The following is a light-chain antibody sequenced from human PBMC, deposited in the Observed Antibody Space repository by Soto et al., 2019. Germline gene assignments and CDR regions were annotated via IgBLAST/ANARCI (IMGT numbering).Light chain of an antibody. Sequence: IQLTQSPSSLSASAGDRVTITCRASEDISTFLAWYQQNPGKAPKLLVYAASTLQSGVPSRFSGSRSGTDFTLTISSLQPEDFATYYCQQYNSYPWTFGQGTKVEIK. CDR2: AAS. J-gene: IGKJ1*01. CDR3: QQYNSYPWT. V-gene: IGKV1-9*01. CDR1: EDISTF.